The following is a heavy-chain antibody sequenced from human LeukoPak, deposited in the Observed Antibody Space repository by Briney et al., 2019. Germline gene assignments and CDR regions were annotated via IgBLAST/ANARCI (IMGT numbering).Heavy chain of an antibody. J-gene: IGHJ4*02. D-gene: IGHD6-19*01. Sequence: GASVKVSCKASGYIFTGYYIHWVRQAPGQGLEWMGWINPNSGGTNYAQKFQGRVTMTRDTSISTAYMELSRLRSDDTAVYYCARDIAVAGIGYNYYFDYWGQGTLVTVSS. CDR2: INPNSGGT. CDR1: GYIFTGYY. CDR3: ARDIAVAGIGYNYYFDY. V-gene: IGHV1-2*02.